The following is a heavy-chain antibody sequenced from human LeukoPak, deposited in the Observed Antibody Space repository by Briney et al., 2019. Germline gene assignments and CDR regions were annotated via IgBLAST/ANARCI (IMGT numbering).Heavy chain of an antibody. CDR3: ARGYCSGGSCYYFDY. J-gene: IGHJ4*02. CDR2: INTNTGNP. V-gene: IGHV7-4-1*02. CDR1: GYTFTSYA. Sequence: ASVKVSCKASGYTFTSYAMNWVRQAPGQGFEWMGWINTNTGNPTYAQGFTGRFVFSLDTSVSTAYLQISSLKAEDTAVYYCARGYCSGGSCYYFDYWGQGTLVTVSS. D-gene: IGHD2-15*01.